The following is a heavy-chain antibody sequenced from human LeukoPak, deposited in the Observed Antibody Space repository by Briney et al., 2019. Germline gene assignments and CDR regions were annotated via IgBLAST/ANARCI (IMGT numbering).Heavy chain of an antibody. CDR2: TSHSGST. D-gene: IGHD2-15*01. Sequence: SETLSLTCAVYGGSFSGYYWSWIRQPPGKGLEWIGETSHSGSTNYNPSLESRVTISVDTSKKQFSLKLSSVTAADTAVYYCASGDIVVVVAATREDAFDIWGQGTMVTVSS. V-gene: IGHV4-34*01. CDR1: GGSFSGYY. CDR3: ASGDIVVVVAATREDAFDI. J-gene: IGHJ3*02.